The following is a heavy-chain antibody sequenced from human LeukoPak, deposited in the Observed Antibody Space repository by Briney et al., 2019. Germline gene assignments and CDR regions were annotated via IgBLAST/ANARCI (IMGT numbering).Heavy chain of an antibody. CDR2: IYYSGST. D-gene: IGHD3-22*01. V-gene: IGHV4-59*01. Sequence: SETLSLTCTVSGGSISSYYWSWIRQPPGKGLEWIGYIYYSGSTNYNPSLKSRVTISVDTSKNQFSLKLSSVTAADTAVYYCARGVGYYDSSGYRGGPNYYYYYMDVWGKGTTVTVSS. CDR1: GGSISSYY. J-gene: IGHJ6*03. CDR3: ARGVGYYDSSGYRGGPNYYYYYMDV.